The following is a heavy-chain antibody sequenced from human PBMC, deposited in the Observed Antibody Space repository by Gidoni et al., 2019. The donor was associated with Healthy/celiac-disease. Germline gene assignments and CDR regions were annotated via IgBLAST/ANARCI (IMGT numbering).Heavy chain of an antibody. D-gene: IGHD3-9*01. V-gene: IGHV3-30-3*01. J-gene: IGHJ4*02. CDR2: ISYDGSNK. CDR1: GFTFSSYA. Sequence: QVQLVESGGGVVQPGRSLRLSCAASGFTFSSYAMHWVRQAPGKGLEWVAVISYDGSNKYYADSVKGRFTISRDNSKNTLYLQMNSLRAEDTAVYYCARGRVILTGYYTFDYWGQGTLVTVSS. CDR3: ARGRVILTGYYTFDY.